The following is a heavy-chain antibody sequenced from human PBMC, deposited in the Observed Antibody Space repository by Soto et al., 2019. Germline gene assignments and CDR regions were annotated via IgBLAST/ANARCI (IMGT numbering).Heavy chain of an antibody. D-gene: IGHD6-19*01. CDR2: VSHDGRNT. CDR1: GFTFSDYA. CDR3: AKGGRQWLVTSDFNY. V-gene: IGHV3-30*18. J-gene: IGHJ4*02. Sequence: VQLVESGGGVVQPGRSLRLSCAASGFTFSDYAMHWVRKAPGKGLEWVAVVSHDGRNTPYPDSVKGPFTISRDSSKNTVSLEMTSLRAEDTDVYYCAKGGRQWLVTSDFNYWGQGALVTVSS.